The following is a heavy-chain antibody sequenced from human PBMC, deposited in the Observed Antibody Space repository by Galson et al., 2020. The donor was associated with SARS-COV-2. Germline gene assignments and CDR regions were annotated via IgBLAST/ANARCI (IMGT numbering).Heavy chain of an antibody. CDR2: IPFSGTT. J-gene: IGHJ3*01. D-gene: IGHD3-16*01. Sequence: APETLSLTCSVSGGSIRSYFWGWIRQPPGRGQEWIGNIPFSGTTKFNSSLKSRLTMSVDTSKNQISLKLRSVTAADTAVYYCAGLVMVVGVMHDALDVWGQGTVVTVSS. V-gene: IGHV4-59*08. CDR3: AGLVMVVGVMHDALDV. CDR1: GGSIRSYF.